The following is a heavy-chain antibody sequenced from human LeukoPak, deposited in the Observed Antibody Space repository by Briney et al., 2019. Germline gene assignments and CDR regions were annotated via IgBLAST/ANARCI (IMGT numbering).Heavy chain of an antibody. D-gene: IGHD5-18*01. CDR3: AREPDERGYSYGFDY. Sequence: GGSLRLSCAASGNYWMHWVRQAPGKGLVWVSHINSDGSWTSYADSVKGRFTISRDNSKNTLYLQMNSLRAEDTAVYYCAREPDERGYSYGFDYWGQGTLVTVSS. J-gene: IGHJ4*02. V-gene: IGHV3-74*01. CDR1: GNYW. CDR2: INSDGSWT.